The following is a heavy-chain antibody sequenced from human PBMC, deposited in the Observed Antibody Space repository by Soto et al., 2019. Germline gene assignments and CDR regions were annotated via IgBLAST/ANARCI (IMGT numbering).Heavy chain of an antibody. V-gene: IGHV4-34*01. CDR3: ARGFCSGGSCYTWDDY. J-gene: IGHJ4*02. CDR2: INHSGST. D-gene: IGHD2-15*01. Sequence: QVQLQQWGAGLLKPSETLSLTCAVYGGSFSGYYWSWIRQPPGKGLEWIGEINHSGSTNYNPSLKTRVTIAVDTSKNQFSVNLSCVTAADTAVYYCARGFCSGGSCYTWDDYWGQGTLVTVSS. CDR1: GGSFSGYY.